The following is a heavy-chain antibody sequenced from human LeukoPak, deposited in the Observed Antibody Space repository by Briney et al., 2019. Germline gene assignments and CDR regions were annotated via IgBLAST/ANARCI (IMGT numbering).Heavy chain of an antibody. V-gene: IGHV1-2*02. J-gene: IGHJ4*02. D-gene: IGHD3-10*01. CDR2: INPNSGGT. Sequence: RASVKVSCKASGYTFTGYYMHWVRQAPGQGLEWMGWINPNSGGTNYAQKFQGRVTITADESTSTAYMELSSLRSEDTAVYYCARGVLYGSGSYYLTFDYWDQGTLVTVSS. CDR3: ARGVLYGSGSYYLTFDY. CDR1: GYTFTGYY.